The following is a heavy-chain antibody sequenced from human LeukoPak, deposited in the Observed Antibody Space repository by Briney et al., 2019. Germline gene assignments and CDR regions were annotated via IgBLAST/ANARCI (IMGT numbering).Heavy chain of an antibody. D-gene: IGHD3-3*01. CDR1: GFTFSNYW. Sequence: GGSLRLSCAASGFTFSNYWMPWVRQAPGKGLVWVSRINSDGSSTSYADSVKGRFTISRDNAKNTLSLQMNSLRAEDTAVYYCARDYDFWSGFFDYWGQGTLVIVSS. CDR2: INSDGSST. J-gene: IGHJ4*02. CDR3: ARDYDFWSGFFDY. V-gene: IGHV3-74*01.